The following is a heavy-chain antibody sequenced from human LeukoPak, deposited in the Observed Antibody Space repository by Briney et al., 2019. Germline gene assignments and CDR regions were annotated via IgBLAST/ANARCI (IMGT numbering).Heavy chain of an antibody. V-gene: IGHV3-23*01. CDR3: AKDIVGSAMTGIDY. Sequence: PGGSLRLSCAASGFTFSSYAMSWVRQAPGKGLEWVSAISGSGGSTYYADSVKGRFTISRDNAKHSLYLQMDSLRPEDTALYYCAKDIVGSAMTGIDYWGQGTLVTVSS. CDR1: GFTFSSYA. CDR2: ISGSGGST. D-gene: IGHD1-1*01. J-gene: IGHJ4*02.